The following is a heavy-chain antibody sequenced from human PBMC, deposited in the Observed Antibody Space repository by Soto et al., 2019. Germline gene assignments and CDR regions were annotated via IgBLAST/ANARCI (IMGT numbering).Heavy chain of an antibody. CDR2: IYYSGST. J-gene: IGHJ5*02. CDR3: VSSSLDGDLNWFDP. Sequence: QVQLQESGPGLVKPSETLSLTCTVSGGSISSYYWSWIRQPPGKGLEWIGYIYYSGSTNYNPSLRRRVTISVDTSKNQFSLKLSPVTAADTAVYYCVSSSLDGDLNWFDPWGQGTLVTVSS. V-gene: IGHV4-59*08. CDR1: GGSISSYY. D-gene: IGHD4-17*01.